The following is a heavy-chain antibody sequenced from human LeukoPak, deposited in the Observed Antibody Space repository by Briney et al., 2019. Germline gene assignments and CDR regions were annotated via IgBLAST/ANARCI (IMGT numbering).Heavy chain of an antibody. J-gene: IGHJ4*02. CDR1: GNTFTGYY. V-gene: IGHV1-2*02. CDR3: ARDLTLAAAGTEGGY. CDR2: INPNSGGT. Sequence: ASVKVSCKASGNTFTGYYMHWVRQAPGQGLEWMGWINPNSGGTNYAQKFQGRVTMTRDTSISTAYMELSRLRSDDTAVYYCARDLTLAAAGTEGGYWGQGTLVTVSS. D-gene: IGHD6-13*01.